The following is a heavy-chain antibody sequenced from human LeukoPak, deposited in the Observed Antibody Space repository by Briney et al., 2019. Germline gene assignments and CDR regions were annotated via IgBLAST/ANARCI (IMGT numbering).Heavy chain of an antibody. Sequence: ASVKVSCKASGYTFTSYGISWVRQAPGQGLEWMGWISAYNGNTNYAQKFKGRVTMTTDTSTATAYMELRNLESDDTAVYYCARDCSGGTCSSFWLDPWGQGTLVTVSS. CDR1: GYTFTSYG. CDR2: ISAYNGNT. J-gene: IGHJ5*02. CDR3: ARDCSGGTCSSFWLDP. D-gene: IGHD2-15*01. V-gene: IGHV1-18*01.